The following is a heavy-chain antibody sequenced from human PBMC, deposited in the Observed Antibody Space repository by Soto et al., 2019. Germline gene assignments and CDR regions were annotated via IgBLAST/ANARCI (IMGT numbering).Heavy chain of an antibody. D-gene: IGHD2-21*02. CDR1: GLSLSTTGVG. J-gene: IGHJ6*02. Sequence: SGPTLVNPTQTLTLACTFSGLSLSTTGVGVGWIRQPPGKALEWLALIYWDDDKRYSPSLKSRLTITKDTSKNQVVLTMTNMDPVDTATYYCVQSRCGGDCLQSYSSHSYYGLDVWGQGTTVTVSS. CDR2: IYWDDDK. CDR3: VQSRCGGDCLQSYSSHSYYGLDV. V-gene: IGHV2-5*02.